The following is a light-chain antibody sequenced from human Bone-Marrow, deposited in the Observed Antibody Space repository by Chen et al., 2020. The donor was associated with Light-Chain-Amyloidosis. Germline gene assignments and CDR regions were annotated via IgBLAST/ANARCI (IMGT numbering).Light chain of an antibody. CDR2: GSS. CDR3: QQYGTSPLT. CDR1: QTISSNY. Sequence: EIVLTQSPGTLSLTRGEGANLSCRASQTISSNYLTWYQHKLGQAPRLLIYGSSSRATGIPDRFTGSGSGTDFTLTINRLEPEDFAMYYCQQYGTSPLTFGGGTKVEIK. V-gene: IGKV3-20*01. J-gene: IGKJ4*01.